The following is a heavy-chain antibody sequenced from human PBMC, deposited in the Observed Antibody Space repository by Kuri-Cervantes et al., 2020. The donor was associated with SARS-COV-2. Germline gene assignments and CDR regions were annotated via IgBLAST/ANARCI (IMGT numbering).Heavy chain of an antibody. D-gene: IGHD6-19*01. V-gene: IGHV4-59*01. CDR3: ARGDSSGWKGNAFDI. J-gene: IGHJ3*02. Sequence: SETLSLTCTVSGGSISTSYWSWIRQPPGKGLEWIGYIYYIGSTNYNPSLKSRVTISVDTSKNQFSLKLSSVTAADTAVYYCARGDSSGWKGNAFDIWGQGTMVTVSS. CDR2: IYYIGST. CDR1: GGSISTSY.